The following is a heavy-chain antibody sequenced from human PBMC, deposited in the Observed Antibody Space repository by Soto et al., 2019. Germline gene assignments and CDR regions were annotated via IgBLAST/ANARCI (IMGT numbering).Heavy chain of an antibody. D-gene: IGHD2-2*01. Sequence: PSETLSLTSAVSGGSISTGGYSWSWIRQPPGKGLEWIGYIYHSGSTYYNPSLKSRVTISVDRSKNQFSLKLSSVTAADTAVYYCARVPDRWGQGTLVTVS. J-gene: IGHJ5*02. CDR3: ARVPDR. CDR1: GGSISTGGYS. V-gene: IGHV4-30-2*01. CDR2: IYHSGST.